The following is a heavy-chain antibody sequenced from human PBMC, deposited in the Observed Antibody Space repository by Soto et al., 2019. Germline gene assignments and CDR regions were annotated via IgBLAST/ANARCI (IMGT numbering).Heavy chain of an antibody. V-gene: IGHV1-69*13. J-gene: IGHJ5*02. D-gene: IGHD6-13*01. CDR3: ARGSSSSWYDWFDP. CDR1: GGTFSSYA. Sequence: SVKVSCKASGGTFSSYAISWVRQAPGQGLEWMGGIIPIFGTANYAQKFQCRVTITADESTSTAYMELSSLRSEDTAEYYCARGSSSSWYDWFDPWGQGTRITVSS. CDR2: IIPIFGTA.